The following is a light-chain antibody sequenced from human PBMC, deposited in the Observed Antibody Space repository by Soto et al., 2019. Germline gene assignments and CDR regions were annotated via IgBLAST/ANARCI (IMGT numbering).Light chain of an antibody. CDR1: SSDVGGHNH. CDR2: EVS. CDR3: SSYAGSMNLI. Sequence: QTALTQPPSASGSPGQSVTISCTGSSSDVGGHNHVSWYQQHPGKAPKLMIYEVSKRPSGVPDRFSGSKSVNTASLTVSGLQAEDEADYHRSSYAGSMNLIFGGGTKLTVL. V-gene: IGLV2-8*01. J-gene: IGLJ2*01.